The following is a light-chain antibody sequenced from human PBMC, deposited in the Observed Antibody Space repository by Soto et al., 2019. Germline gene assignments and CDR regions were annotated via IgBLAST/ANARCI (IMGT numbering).Light chain of an antibody. J-gene: IGLJ2*01. V-gene: IGLV2-8*01. Sequence: QSALTQPPSASGSPGQSVTISCTGTSSDVGGFNYVSWYQHHPGKAPKLMIYEVTKRPSGVPDRFSGSKSGNTASLTVSGLQAEDEADYYGSSFAGSNNVVFGGGTKVTVL. CDR1: SSDVGGFNY. CDR3: SSFAGSNNVV. CDR2: EVT.